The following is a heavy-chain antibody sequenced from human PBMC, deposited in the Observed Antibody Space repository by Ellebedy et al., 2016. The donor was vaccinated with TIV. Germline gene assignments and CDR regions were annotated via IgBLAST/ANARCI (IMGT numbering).Heavy chain of an antibody. J-gene: IGHJ4*02. Sequence: GGSLRLSXAASGFTFSSYDMHWVRQATGKGLEWVSAIGTAGDTYYPGSVKGRFTISRDNSKNTLYLQMNSLRAEDTAVYYCAKDGDYYGSGTPHYWGQGTLVTVSS. V-gene: IGHV3-13*01. D-gene: IGHD3-10*01. CDR1: GFTFSSYD. CDR3: AKDGDYYGSGTPHY. CDR2: IGTAGDT.